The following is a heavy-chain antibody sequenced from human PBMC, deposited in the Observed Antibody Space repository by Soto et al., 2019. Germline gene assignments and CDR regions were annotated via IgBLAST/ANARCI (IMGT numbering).Heavy chain of an antibody. CDR2: INGKSGDT. J-gene: IGHJ5*02. Sequence: QVHLVQSGAEVKKPGASLKVSCEAPGHSLSGNYLYWVRQAPGQGLEWMGWINGKSGDTMYAPRFQGRVTMTRDTSISTFYMDMSGLRSDDTAVYYCARGGPAFYDSFEGRYYDDVSPLDPWGQGTLVTVSS. V-gene: IGHV1-2*02. CDR1: GHSLSGNY. CDR3: ARGGPAFYDSFEGRYYDDVSPLDP. D-gene: IGHD3-9*01.